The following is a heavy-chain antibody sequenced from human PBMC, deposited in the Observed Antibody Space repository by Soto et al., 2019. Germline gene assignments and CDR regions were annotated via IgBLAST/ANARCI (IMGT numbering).Heavy chain of an antibody. CDR1: GGTFSSYA. CDR2: IIPIFGTA. Sequence: QVQLVQSGAEVKKPGSSVKVSCKASGGTFSSYAISWVRQAPGQGLEWMGGIIPIFGTANYAQKFQGRVTITADESTSTDYMELRSLRAEDTAVYYCARGGRYCSSTSCPPTHWGQGTLVTVSS. D-gene: IGHD2-2*01. CDR3: ARGGRYCSSTSCPPTH. J-gene: IGHJ4*02. V-gene: IGHV1-69*01.